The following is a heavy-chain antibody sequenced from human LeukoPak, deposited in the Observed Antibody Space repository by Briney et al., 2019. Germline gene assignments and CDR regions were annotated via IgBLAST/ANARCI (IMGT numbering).Heavy chain of an antibody. CDR3: ARSGSIAAAGYY. J-gene: IGHJ4*02. CDR2: IYYSGST. V-gene: IGHV4-59*12. Sequence: TXSGGSISSXXXXWIRQPPGKGXEWIGYIYYSGSTNYNPSLKSRVTISVDTSKNQFSLKLSSVTAADTAVYYCARSGSIAAAGYYWGQGTLVTVSS. D-gene: IGHD6-13*01. CDR1: GGSISSXX.